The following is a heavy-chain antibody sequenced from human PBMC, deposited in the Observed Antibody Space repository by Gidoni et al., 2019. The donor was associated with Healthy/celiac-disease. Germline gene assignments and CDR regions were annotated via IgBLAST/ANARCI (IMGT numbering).Heavy chain of an antibody. CDR2: ISYDGSNK. Sequence: QVQLVESGGGVVQPGRSLRLSCAASGFTFSSYAMHWVRQAPGKGLEWVAVISYDGSNKYYADSVKGRFTTSRDNSKNTLYLQMNRLRAEDTAVYYCARGGPGWGFDIWGQGTMVTVSS. V-gene: IGHV3-30-3*01. CDR3: ARGGPGWGFDI. D-gene: IGHD3-10*01. J-gene: IGHJ3*02. CDR1: GFTFSSYA.